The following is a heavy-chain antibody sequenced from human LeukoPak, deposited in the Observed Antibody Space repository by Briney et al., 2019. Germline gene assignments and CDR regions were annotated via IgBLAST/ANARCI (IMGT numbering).Heavy chain of an antibody. CDR2: IKSDEITT. CDR3: ARGAWTAYYFDY. CDR1: GFSVSNNY. Sequence: GGSLRLSCAASGFSVSNNYMSWVRQAPGKGLVWVSRIKSDEITTNYADSVKGRFTISRDNAKNTLYLQMNSLRAEDTAVYYCARGAWTAYYFDYWGQGTLVTVSS. J-gene: IGHJ4*02. D-gene: IGHD3/OR15-3a*01. V-gene: IGHV3-74*01.